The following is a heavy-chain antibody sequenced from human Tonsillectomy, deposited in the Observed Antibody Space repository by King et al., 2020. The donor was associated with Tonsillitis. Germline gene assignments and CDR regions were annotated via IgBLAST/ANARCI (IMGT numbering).Heavy chain of an antibody. V-gene: IGHV3-30*18. CDR2: ISYDGSNK. CDR1: GFTFSSYG. CDR3: AKDLYYYDSSGYLDY. Sequence: VQLVESGGGVVQPGRSLRLSCAASGFTFSSYGMHWVRQAPGKGLEWVAVISYDGSNKYYADSVRGRLTISRDNSKNTLYLQMNSLRAEDAAVYYCAKDLYYYDSSGYLDYWGQGTLVTVSS. D-gene: IGHD3-22*01. J-gene: IGHJ4*02.